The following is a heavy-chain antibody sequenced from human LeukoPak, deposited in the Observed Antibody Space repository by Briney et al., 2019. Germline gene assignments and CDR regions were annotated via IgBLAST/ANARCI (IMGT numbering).Heavy chain of an antibody. CDR1: GYTFTRYG. CDR3: ARAGAEVTSHFDS. CDR2: IGSYNGNT. J-gene: IGHJ4*02. Sequence: ASVKVSCKASGYTFTRYGVSWVRQAPGQGLEWVGWIGSYNGNTNYAQRLQDRITVTIDTSTSTAYMELSSLRSDDTAMYYCARAGAEVTSHFDSWGQGTLVTVSS. D-gene: IGHD2-21*02. V-gene: IGHV1-18*01.